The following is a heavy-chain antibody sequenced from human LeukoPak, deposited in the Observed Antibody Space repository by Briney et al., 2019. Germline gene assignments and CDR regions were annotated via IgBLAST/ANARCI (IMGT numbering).Heavy chain of an antibody. V-gene: IGHV3-30*04. J-gene: IGHJ4*02. CDR1: GFTFSSYA. D-gene: IGHD6-13*01. CDR3: AQVSSSWYGGSFDY. CDR2: ISYDGSNK. Sequence: GGSLRLSCAASGFTFSSYAMHWVRQAPGKGLEWVAVISYDGSNKYYADSVKGRFTISRDNAKNSLYLQMNSLRAEDTAVYYCAQVSSSWYGGSFDYWGQGTLVTVSS.